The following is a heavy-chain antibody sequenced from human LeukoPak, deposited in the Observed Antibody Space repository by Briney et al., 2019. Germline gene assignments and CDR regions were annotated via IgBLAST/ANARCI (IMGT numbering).Heavy chain of an antibody. V-gene: IGHV3-66*01. CDR2: IYSGGST. D-gene: IGHD6-13*01. CDR3: ARDSSSSWYYFDY. Sequence: GGSLRLSCAASGFTVSSNYMSWVRQAPGKGLEWVSVIYSGGSTYYADSVKGRFTISRDNSKNTLYLQMNSLRAEDTAVYYCARDSSSSWYYFDYWGQGTLVTVSS. J-gene: IGHJ4*02. CDR1: GFTVSSNY.